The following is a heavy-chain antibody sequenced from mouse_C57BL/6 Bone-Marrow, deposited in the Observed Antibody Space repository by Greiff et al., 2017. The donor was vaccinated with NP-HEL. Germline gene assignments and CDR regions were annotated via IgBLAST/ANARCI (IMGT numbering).Heavy chain of an antibody. CDR3: ARIWFYWYIDV. J-gene: IGHJ1*03. Sequence: EVKLVESEGGLVQPGSSMKLSCTASGFTFSDYYMAWVRPVPEKGLEWVANINYDGSSTYYLDSLKSRFIISRDNAKKILYLQMSSLKSEDTATYYCARIWFYWYIDVWGTGTTVTVSS. CDR2: INYDGSST. CDR1: GFTFSDYY. D-gene: IGHD2-2*01. V-gene: IGHV5-16*01.